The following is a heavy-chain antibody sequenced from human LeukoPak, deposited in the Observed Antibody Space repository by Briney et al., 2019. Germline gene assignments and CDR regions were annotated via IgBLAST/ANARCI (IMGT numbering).Heavy chain of an antibody. J-gene: IGHJ5*02. D-gene: IGHD2-21*02. V-gene: IGHV3-30-3*01. CDR3: VRLVCGRDCYPDDYNWFDP. CDR2: ISYDGSNK. CDR1: GFTFSSCA. Sequence: GGSLRLSCAASGFTFSSCAMHWVRQAPGKGLEWVAVISYDGSNKFYADSVKGRFTISRDNSKYTLYLEMNSLRVEDTAMYYCVRLVCGRDCYPDDYNWFDPWGQGTLVTVSP.